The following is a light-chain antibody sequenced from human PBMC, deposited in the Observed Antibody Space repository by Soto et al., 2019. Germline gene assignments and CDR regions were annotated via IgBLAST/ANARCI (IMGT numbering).Light chain of an antibody. Sequence: DIQMTQSPSSLSASVGDRVPITCRASQSITSYLYWYQQKPGKAPKLLTYAASSLQSGVPSRFSGSGSGTDFTLTISSLQPEDVATYYCQQSYSTPWTFGQGTKVEIK. CDR1: QSITSY. V-gene: IGKV1-39*01. J-gene: IGKJ1*01. CDR2: AAS. CDR3: QQSYSTPWT.